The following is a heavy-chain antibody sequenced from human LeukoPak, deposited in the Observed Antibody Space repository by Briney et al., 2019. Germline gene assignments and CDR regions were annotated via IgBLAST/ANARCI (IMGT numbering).Heavy chain of an antibody. D-gene: IGHD6-19*01. J-gene: IGHJ4*02. V-gene: IGHV4-59*01. CDR2: VFYSGGT. CDR1: GGSFSGYY. Sequence: KSSETLSLTCAVYGGSFSGYYWSWIRQPPGKGLEWIGHVFYSGGTNYNPSLKSRVIISVDTSKNQFSLKLNSVTAADTAVYYCARAVAGNPRLDYWGQGTLVTVSS. CDR3: ARAVAGNPRLDY.